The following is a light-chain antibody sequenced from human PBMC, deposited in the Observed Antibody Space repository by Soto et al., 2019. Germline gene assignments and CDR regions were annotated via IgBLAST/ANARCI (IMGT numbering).Light chain of an antibody. J-gene: IGKJ2*01. Sequence: EIVMTQSPDTLSVSPGERVTLSCRASQSISNTLSWYQQKPGQAPRLLIYGASTRATGIPTRFSGSGSGTESTLTISSLQSEDFAVYYCQQYTNWYTFGQGTKLEIK. CDR2: GAS. CDR1: QSISNT. CDR3: QQYTNWYT. V-gene: IGKV3-15*01.